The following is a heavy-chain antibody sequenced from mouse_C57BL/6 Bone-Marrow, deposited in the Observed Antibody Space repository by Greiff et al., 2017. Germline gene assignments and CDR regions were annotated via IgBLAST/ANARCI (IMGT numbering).Heavy chain of an antibody. CDR3: ARGDYGNYEGAY. D-gene: IGHD2-1*01. V-gene: IGHV1-42*01. CDR1: GYSFTGYY. CDR2: INPSTGGT. J-gene: IGHJ3*01. Sequence: EVQLQQSGPELVKPGASVKISCKASGYSFTGYYMNWVKQSPEKSLEWIGEINPSTGGTTYNQKFKAKATLTVDKSSSTAYMQLKSLTSEDSAVYYCARGDYGNYEGAYWGQGTLVTVSA.